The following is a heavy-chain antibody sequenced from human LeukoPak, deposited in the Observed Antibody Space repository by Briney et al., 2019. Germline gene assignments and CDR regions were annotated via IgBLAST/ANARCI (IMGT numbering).Heavy chain of an antibody. CDR3: AVYCSGGSCYSSFDY. V-gene: IGHV4-39*07. CDR2: IYYSGST. J-gene: IGHJ4*02. D-gene: IGHD2-15*01. CDR1: GGSISSSSYY. Sequence: SETLSLTCPVSGGSISSSSYYWGWIRQPPGKGLEWIGSIYYSGSTYYNPSLKSRVTISVDTSKNQFSLKLSSVTAADTAVYYCAVYCSGGSCYSSFDYWGQGTLVTVSS.